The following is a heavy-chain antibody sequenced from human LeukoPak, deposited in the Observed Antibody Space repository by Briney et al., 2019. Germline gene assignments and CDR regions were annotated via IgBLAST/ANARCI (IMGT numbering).Heavy chain of an antibody. CDR3: ARAVKYYYDSSGYLPLYYFDY. CDR1: GFTFSSYD. CDR2: IGTAGDT. D-gene: IGHD3-22*01. V-gene: IGHV3-13*01. J-gene: IGHJ4*02. Sequence: GGSLRLSCAASGFTFSSYDMHWVRQATGKGLEWVSAIGTAGDTYYPGSVKSRFTISRENAKNSLYLQMNSLSAGDTAVYYCARAVKYYYDSSGYLPLYYFDYWGQGTLVTVSS.